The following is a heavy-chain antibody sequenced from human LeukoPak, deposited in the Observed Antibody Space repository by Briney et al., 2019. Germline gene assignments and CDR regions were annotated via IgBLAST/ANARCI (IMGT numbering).Heavy chain of an antibody. CDR1: GGSISSSSYY. D-gene: IGHD2-15*01. CDR2: IYYSGST. Sequence: SETLSLTCTVSGGSISSSSYYWGWIRQPPGKGLEWIGSIYYSGSTYYNPSLKSRVSISVDTSKNQFSLKLSSVTAADTAVYYCARIRYYSGGSCYSGHWFDPWGQGTLVTVSS. V-gene: IGHV4-39*07. J-gene: IGHJ5*02. CDR3: ARIRYYSGGSCYSGHWFDP.